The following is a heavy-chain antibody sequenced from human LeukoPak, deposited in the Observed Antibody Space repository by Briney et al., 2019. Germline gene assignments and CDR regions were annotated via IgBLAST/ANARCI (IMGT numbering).Heavy chain of an antibody. CDR1: GFTFSSYS. Sequence: GGSLRLSCAASGFTFSSYSTNWVRQAPGKGLEWVSSISSSSSYIYYADSVKGRFTISRDNAKNSLYLQMNSLRVEDTAVYFCTRNPVGRDAFDIWGQGTMVTVSS. D-gene: IGHD1-26*01. CDR2: ISSSSSYI. CDR3: TRNPVGRDAFDI. J-gene: IGHJ3*02. V-gene: IGHV3-21*01.